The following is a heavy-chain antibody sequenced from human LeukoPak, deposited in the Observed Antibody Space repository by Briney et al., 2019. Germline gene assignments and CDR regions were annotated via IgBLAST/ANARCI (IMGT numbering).Heavy chain of an antibody. CDR2: IWYDGSNK. CDR1: GFTFSNYG. J-gene: IGHJ2*01. Sequence: PGGSLRLSCTASGFTFSNYGMHGVRQAPGRGLEWVALIWYDGSNKYYADSVKGRFTISRDNSNNALYLQMSSLRAEDTAVYYCARDNGGRFGYFDLWGRGTLVAVSS. CDR3: ARDNGGRFGYFDL. D-gene: IGHD2-8*01. V-gene: IGHV3-33*01.